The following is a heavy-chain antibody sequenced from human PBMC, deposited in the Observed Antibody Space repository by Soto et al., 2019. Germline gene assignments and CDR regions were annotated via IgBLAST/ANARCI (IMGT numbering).Heavy chain of an antibody. Sequence: GGSLRLSCAASGFTFSSYDMHWVRQATGKGLEWVSAIGTAGDTYYPGSVKGRFTISRENAKNSLYLQMNSLRAGDTAVYYCARGIFGVVNPLRNDAFDIWGQGTMVTVSS. CDR3: ARGIFGVVNPLRNDAFDI. CDR1: GFTFSSYD. D-gene: IGHD3-3*01. CDR2: IGTAGDT. J-gene: IGHJ3*02. V-gene: IGHV3-13*01.